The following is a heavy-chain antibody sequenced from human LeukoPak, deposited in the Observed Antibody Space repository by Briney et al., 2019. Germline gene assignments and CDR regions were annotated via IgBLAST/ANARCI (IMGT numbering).Heavy chain of an antibody. CDR3: AREETWFSTTWYYFDY. CDR1: GFTFSNYA. Sequence: GGSLRLSCAASGFTFSNYAMHWVRQAPGKGPEWVALISYDGSNKNYADSVKGRFTISRDNSKNTLFLQMKSLRTEDTAVFYCAREETWFSTTWYYFDYWGQGTLVTVSS. J-gene: IGHJ4*02. CDR2: ISYDGSNK. D-gene: IGHD2-2*01. V-gene: IGHV3-30*04.